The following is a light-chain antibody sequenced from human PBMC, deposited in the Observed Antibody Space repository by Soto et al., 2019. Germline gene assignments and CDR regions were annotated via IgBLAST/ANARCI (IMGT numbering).Light chain of an antibody. CDR2: GNS. V-gene: IGLV1-40*01. CDR3: QSYDSSLSGRYV. CDR1: SSNIGAGYD. J-gene: IGLJ1*01. Sequence: QAVVTQPPSVSGAPGQRVTISCTGSSSNIGAGYDVHWYQQLPGTAPKLLIYGNSNRPSGVPDRFSGSKSGTSASLAITGLQAEDEADYYYQSYDSSLSGRYVFGTGTKLTVL.